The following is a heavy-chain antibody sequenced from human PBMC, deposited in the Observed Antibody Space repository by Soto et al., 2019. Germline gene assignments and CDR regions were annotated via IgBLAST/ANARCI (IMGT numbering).Heavy chain of an antibody. J-gene: IGHJ4*02. CDR1: GFSVSASGVG. Sequence: QITLKEPGPTLVKPTQTLTLTCTCSGFSVSASGVGMGWIRQPPGKALEWLALLFWDYDKRYSPSLKRRLTITKDTSRNQVVLTMTNMDPEDTATYYCTHSTRRAGCSGGNCYCFDYWGQGTLVTVSS. V-gene: IGHV2-5*02. CDR2: LFWDYDK. CDR3: THSTRRAGCSGGNCYCFDY. D-gene: IGHD2-15*01.